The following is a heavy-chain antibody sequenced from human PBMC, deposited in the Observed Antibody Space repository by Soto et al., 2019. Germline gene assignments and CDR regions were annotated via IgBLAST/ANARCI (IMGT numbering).Heavy chain of an antibody. D-gene: IGHD6-6*01. CDR2: INPNSGGT. CDR1: GYTFTGYY. J-gene: IGHJ4*02. Sequence: GALVKVSCKASGYTFTGYYMHWVRQAPGQGLEWMGWINPNSGGTNYAQKFQGRVTMTRDTSISTAYMELSRLRSDDTAVYYCARDPGIAARRYFDYWGQGTLVTVSS. CDR3: ARDPGIAARRYFDY. V-gene: IGHV1-2*02.